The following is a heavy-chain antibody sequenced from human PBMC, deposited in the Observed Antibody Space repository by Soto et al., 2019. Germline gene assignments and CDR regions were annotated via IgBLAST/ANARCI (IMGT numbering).Heavy chain of an antibody. V-gene: IGHV1-69*06. CDR3: ASSSSRELHPGY. CDR1: GGTLSSYA. Sequence: QVQLVQSGAEVKKPGSSVKVSCKASGGTLSSYAISWVRQAPGQGLEWMGGVIPIFGTANYAQKFQRRVTITADKATSTAYIELSSLRSEDTAVYYCASSSSRELHPGYWGQGNLVTVSS. J-gene: IGHJ4*02. D-gene: IGHD6-6*01. CDR2: VIPIFGTA.